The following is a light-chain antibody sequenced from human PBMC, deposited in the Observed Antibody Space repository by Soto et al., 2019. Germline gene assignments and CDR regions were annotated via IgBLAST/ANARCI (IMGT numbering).Light chain of an antibody. Sequence: EVVLTQSPGTLSLSRGESATLSCRASERIFSAYLGWYQQKPGQAPRLLIYGKSSRATGIPARFSGSGSGTDFTITISSLEHEDLAVYYCQQRGTFGPGTKVDIK. V-gene: IGKV3-20*01. CDR3: QQRGT. CDR1: ERIFSAY. CDR2: GKS. J-gene: IGKJ3*01.